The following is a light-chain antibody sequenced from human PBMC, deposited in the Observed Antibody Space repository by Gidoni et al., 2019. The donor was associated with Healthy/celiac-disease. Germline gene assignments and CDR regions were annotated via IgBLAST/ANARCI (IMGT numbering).Light chain of an antibody. V-gene: IGLV1-44*01. Sequence: HSVLTQPPSAFGTPGRRVTIPCSGSSSNIGSNIVNWYQPPPGTAPKLLIYSNNQRPSGVPDRFSGSKSGTSASLAISGLQYEDEADYYCAAWDDSLNGVVFGGGTKLTVL. CDR3: AAWDDSLNGVV. CDR2: SNN. CDR1: SSNIGSNI. J-gene: IGLJ2*01.